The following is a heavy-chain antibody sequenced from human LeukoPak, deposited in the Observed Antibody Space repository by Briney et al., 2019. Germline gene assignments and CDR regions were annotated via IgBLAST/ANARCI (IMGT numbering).Heavy chain of an antibody. D-gene: IGHD3-22*01. CDR2: MYYSGST. CDR3: ARQYYDSTGYYYFDY. V-gene: IGHV4-39*01. CDR1: GDFITGSTYY. Sequence: SETLSLTCTVSGDFITGSTYYWGWIRQRPGKGLEWIGSMYYSGSTYSNPSLRSRVTMSADTSKNQFSLNLKSVTAADTAVYYCARQYYDSTGYYYFDYWGQGTLVTVSS. J-gene: IGHJ4*02.